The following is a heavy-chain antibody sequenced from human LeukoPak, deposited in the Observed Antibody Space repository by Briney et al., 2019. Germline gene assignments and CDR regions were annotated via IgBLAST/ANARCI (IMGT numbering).Heavy chain of an antibody. CDR2: IKQDGSEK. D-gene: IGHD3-22*01. V-gene: IGHV3-7*01. Sequence: GGSLRLSCAASGFTFSSYWMSWVRQAPGKGLEWVANIKQDGSEKYYVDSVKGRFTISRDNAKNSLYLQMNSLRAEDTAVYYCARGGYYYDSSALRAFDIWGQGTMVTVSS. CDR1: GFTFSSYW. J-gene: IGHJ3*02. CDR3: ARGGYYYDSSALRAFDI.